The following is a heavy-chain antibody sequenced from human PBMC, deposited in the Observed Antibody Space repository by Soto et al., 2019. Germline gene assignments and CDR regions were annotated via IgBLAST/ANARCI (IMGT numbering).Heavy chain of an antibody. CDR3: EKDGGHCSSGSCHVPSDH. V-gene: IGHV3-30*18. J-gene: IGHJ4*02. Sequence: QVQLVESGGGVVQPGRSLRLSCAASGFTFSVYGFHWVRQAPGKGLEWVAVISYHGNERFYADSVKGRFNISRDNSKNTLYLQMNSLRTEDTAVYFCEKDGGHCSSGSCHVPSDHWGRGTRVTVSS. CDR2: ISYHGNER. D-gene: IGHD2-15*01. CDR1: GFTFSVYG.